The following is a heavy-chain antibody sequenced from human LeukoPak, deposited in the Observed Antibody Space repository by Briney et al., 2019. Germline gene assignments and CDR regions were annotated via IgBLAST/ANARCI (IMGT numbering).Heavy chain of an antibody. CDR3: ARGWGFFDY. D-gene: IGHD3-16*01. Sequence: GGSLRLSCAASGFTLSNYAMSWVRQAPGKGLEWVSAITGGGGSIYYADSVKGRFTISRDNSKNTLYLQMNSLRAEDTAVYYCARGWGFFDYWGQGTLVTVSS. CDR1: GFTLSNYA. J-gene: IGHJ4*02. V-gene: IGHV3-23*01. CDR2: ITGGGGSI.